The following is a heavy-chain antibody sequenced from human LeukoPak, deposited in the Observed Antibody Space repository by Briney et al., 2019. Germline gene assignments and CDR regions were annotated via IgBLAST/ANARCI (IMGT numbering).Heavy chain of an antibody. CDR2: LYSGGST. D-gene: IGHD1-1*01. Sequence: GGSLRLSCAASGFTVSSKYMSWVRQAPGKGLEWVSILYSGGSTYYADSVKGRFTISRDNSKNTLYLQMNSLRAEDTAVYYCARSHDSYYFDAWGQGTLVTVSS. CDR1: GFTVSSKY. V-gene: IGHV3-53*01. J-gene: IGHJ4*02. CDR3: ARSHDSYYFDA.